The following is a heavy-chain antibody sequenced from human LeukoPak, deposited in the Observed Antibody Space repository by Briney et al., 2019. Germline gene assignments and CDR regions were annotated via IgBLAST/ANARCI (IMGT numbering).Heavy chain of an antibody. J-gene: IGHJ3*02. Sequence: ASVKVSCKASGYTFTTYAIHWVRQAPGQGLEWMGWISTYNDDRKYSPKFQGTVTITTDTSASTAYLELSSLRSEDTAVYYCARDRSSFSYAFDIWGQGTMVTVSS. V-gene: IGHV1-3*04. D-gene: IGHD6-6*01. CDR1: GYTFTTYA. CDR2: ISTYNDDR. CDR3: ARDRSSFSYAFDI.